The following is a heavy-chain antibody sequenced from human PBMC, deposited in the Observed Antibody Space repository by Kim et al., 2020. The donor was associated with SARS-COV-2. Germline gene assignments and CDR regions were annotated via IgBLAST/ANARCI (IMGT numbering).Heavy chain of an antibody. Sequence: SETLSLTCTVSGGSISSYYWSWIRQPAGKGLEWIGRIYTSGSTNYNPSLKSRVTISVDTSKNQSSLELSSRTGADTAVYYCGRDTKGDCSSTSCSFDYWGQGTLVTVSS. V-gene: IGHV4-4*07. J-gene: IGHJ4*02. CDR3: GRDTKGDCSSTSCSFDY. D-gene: IGHD2-2*01. CDR1: GGSISSYY. CDR2: IYTSGST.